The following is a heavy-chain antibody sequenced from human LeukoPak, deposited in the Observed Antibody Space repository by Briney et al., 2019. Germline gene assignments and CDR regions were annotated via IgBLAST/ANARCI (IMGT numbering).Heavy chain of an antibody. V-gene: IGHV3-21*01. Sequence: GGSLRLSCAASGFTFSSYSMNWVRQAPGKGLEWVSSISSSSSYIYYADSVKGRFTISRDNAKNSLYLQMNSLRAEDTAVYYCARDLRFLEWLLGAFDIWGQGTVVTVSS. J-gene: IGHJ3*02. CDR1: GFTFSSYS. CDR2: ISSSSSYI. D-gene: IGHD3-3*01. CDR3: ARDLRFLEWLLGAFDI.